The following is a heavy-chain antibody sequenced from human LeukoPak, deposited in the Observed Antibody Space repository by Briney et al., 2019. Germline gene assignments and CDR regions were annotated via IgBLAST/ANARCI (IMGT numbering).Heavy chain of an antibody. J-gene: IGHJ4*02. CDR3: ARTSYGGNSRRDY. CDR2: IYPSGST. V-gene: IGHV4-61*02. D-gene: IGHD4-23*01. Sequence: PSQTLSLTCTVSGGSISSGSYYWSWIRQPAGKGLEWIGRIYPSGSTNYNPSLKSRVTISVDTSKNQFSLKLSSVTAADTAVYYCARTSYGGNSRRDYWGQGTLVTVSS. CDR1: GGSISSGSYY.